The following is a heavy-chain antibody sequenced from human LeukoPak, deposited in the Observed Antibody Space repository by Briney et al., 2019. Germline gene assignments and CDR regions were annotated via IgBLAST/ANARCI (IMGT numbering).Heavy chain of an antibody. Sequence: GESLKISCQGSRYSFTSYWIGWVRQMPGKGLEWMGIIYPGDSDTRYSPSFQGQVTISVDKSISTAYLQWSSLKASDTAMYYCARHGPYYYDSSGYYLGSHWGQGTLVTVSS. J-gene: IGHJ4*02. V-gene: IGHV5-51*01. CDR3: ARHGPYYYDSSGYYLGSH. D-gene: IGHD3-22*01. CDR2: IYPGDSDT. CDR1: RYSFTSYW.